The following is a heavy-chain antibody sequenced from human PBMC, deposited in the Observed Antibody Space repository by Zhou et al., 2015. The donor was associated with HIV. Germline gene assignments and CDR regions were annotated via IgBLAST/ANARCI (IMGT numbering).Heavy chain of an antibody. CDR2: IIPLFETP. V-gene: IGHV1-69*01. Sequence: QVQLLQSGAEVKKPDSSVRVSCKGSGDTFSSYSISWVRQAPGQGLEWMGRIIPLFETPEYAQKFQGRVTISADEYTNTVFMEVSRLTADDTAVYYCARDRGAARPDWRYFDLWGRGTLVTVSS. CDR1: GDTFSSYS. J-gene: IGHJ2*01. D-gene: IGHD6-6*01. CDR3: ARDRGAARPDWRYFDL.